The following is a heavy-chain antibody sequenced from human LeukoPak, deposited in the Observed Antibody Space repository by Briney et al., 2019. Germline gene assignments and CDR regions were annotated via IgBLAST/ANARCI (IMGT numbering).Heavy chain of an antibody. CDR1: GYTFTSYD. CDR2: MNPNSGNT. CDR3: ARVSSSWSIRS. V-gene: IGHV1-8*03. D-gene: IGHD6-13*01. J-gene: IGHJ5*02. Sequence: GESLKISCKGSGYTFTSYDINWVRQATGQGLEWMEWMNPNSGNTGYAQKFQGRVTITRNTSISTAYMELSSLRSEDTAVYYCARVSSSWSIRSWGQGTLVTVSS.